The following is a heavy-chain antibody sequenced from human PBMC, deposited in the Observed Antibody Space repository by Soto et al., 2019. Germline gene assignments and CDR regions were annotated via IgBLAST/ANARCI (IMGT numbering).Heavy chain of an antibody. V-gene: IGHV3-23*01. D-gene: IGHD1-7*01. CDR2: ISGSADSS. CDR3: AKNQERELPRVIDF. J-gene: IGHJ4*02. Sequence: LRLSCTASGFTFNSFGMAWVRQAPGKGLEWVSAISGSADSSYYADSVKGRFTISRDNPKNTLYLQMDSLRAEDTALYYCAKNQERELPRVIDFWGQGTLVTVSS. CDR1: GFTFNSFG.